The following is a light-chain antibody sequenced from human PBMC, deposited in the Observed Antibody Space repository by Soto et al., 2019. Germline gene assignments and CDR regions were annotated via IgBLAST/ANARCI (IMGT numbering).Light chain of an antibody. CDR3: QTWGCDLHV. CDR2: VNFRGAH. V-gene: IGLV4-69*01. J-gene: IGLJ1*01. CDR1: GGHTIDA. Sequence: QSVLTQPPSASASLGASVTLTCTVTGGHTIDAIAWHQQSPGKGPRYLMTVNFRGAHNKGAGIPDRFSGSSTGAERYLTISALQSDDEAVYFCQTWGCDLHVFGPGTKLTVL.